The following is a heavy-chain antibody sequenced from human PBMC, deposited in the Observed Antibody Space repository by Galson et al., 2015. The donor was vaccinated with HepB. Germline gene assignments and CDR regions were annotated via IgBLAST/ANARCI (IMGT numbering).Heavy chain of an antibody. J-gene: IGHJ4*02. D-gene: IGHD2-15*01. CDR2: IWYDGSNK. CDR3: ARDSVYCSGGSCIAYYFDY. Sequence: SLRLSCAASGFTFSSYGMHWVRQAPGKGLEWVAVIWYDGSNKYYADSVKGRFTISRDNSKNTLYLQMNSLRAEDTAVYYCARDSVYCSGGSCIAYYFDYWGQGTLVTVSS. V-gene: IGHV3-33*01. CDR1: GFTFSSYG.